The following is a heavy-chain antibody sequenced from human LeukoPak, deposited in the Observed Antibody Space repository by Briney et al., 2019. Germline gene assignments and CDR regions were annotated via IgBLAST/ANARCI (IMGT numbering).Heavy chain of an antibody. CDR1: GFTFSSYA. J-gene: IGHJ4*02. CDR3: ARDSPPLRFLEWSNFDY. V-gene: IGHV3-30-3*01. Sequence: GRSLRLSCAASGFTFSSYAMHWVRQAPGKGLEWVAVISYDGSNKYYADSVKGRFTISRDNSKNTLYLQMNSLRAEDTAVYYCARDSPPLRFLEWSNFDYWGQGTLVTVSS. D-gene: IGHD3-3*01. CDR2: ISYDGSNK.